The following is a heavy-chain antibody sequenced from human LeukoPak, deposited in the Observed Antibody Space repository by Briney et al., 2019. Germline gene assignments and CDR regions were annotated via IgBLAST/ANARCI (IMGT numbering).Heavy chain of an antibody. CDR3: ARAGGGGYRDYFDY. V-gene: IGHV3-33*08. D-gene: IGHD5-12*01. CDR2: IWYDGSNK. CDR1: GFTFSSYA. J-gene: IGHJ4*02. Sequence: PGGSLRLSCAASGFTFSSYAMSWVRQAPGKGLEWVAVIWYDGSNKYYADSVKGRFTISRDNSKNTLYLQMNSLRAEDTAVYYCARAGGGGYRDYFDYWGQGTLVTVSS.